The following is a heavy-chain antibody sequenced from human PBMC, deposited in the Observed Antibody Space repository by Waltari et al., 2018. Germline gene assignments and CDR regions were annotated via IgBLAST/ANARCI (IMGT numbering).Heavy chain of an antibody. D-gene: IGHD6-19*01. CDR2: IGNSGNT. CDR3: ARHLGWGNYFYMDV. J-gene: IGHJ6*03. V-gene: IGHV4-59*01. Sequence: QVQLQESGPGLVKPSETLSLTCSVSDGPIPDSHWSWIRQPPGKALEWIGYIGNSGNTNYNPSLKSRVTMSRDTSKNQVSLKVNSVTAADTAVYYCARHLGWGNYFYMDVWGKGSTVIVSS. CDR1: DGPIPDSH.